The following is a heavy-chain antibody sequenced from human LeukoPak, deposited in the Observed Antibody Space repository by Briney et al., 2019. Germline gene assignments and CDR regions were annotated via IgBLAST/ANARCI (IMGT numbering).Heavy chain of an antibody. CDR3: TRDASNFNDFDY. Sequence: PGRSLRLSCAVSEFSFSHFVMHWVRQAPGKGLEWLAVVSSHGSDGYYADSVKGRFTISRDNSKSTLYLQIDSLRPDDTAIYYCTRDASNFNDFDYWGQGTLVTVSS. CDR2: VSSHGSDG. J-gene: IGHJ4*02. V-gene: IGHV3-30*01. CDR1: EFSFSHFV. D-gene: IGHD5-24*01.